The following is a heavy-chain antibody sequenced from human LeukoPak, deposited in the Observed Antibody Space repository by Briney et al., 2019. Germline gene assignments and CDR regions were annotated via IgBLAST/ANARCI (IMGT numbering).Heavy chain of an antibody. D-gene: IGHD2-15*01. J-gene: IGHJ3*02. CDR2: IYYSGST. Sequence: PSETLSLTCTVSGGSISSSSYYWGWIRQPPGKGLEWIGRIYYSGSTYYNPSLKSRVTISVDTSKNQFSLKLSSVTAADTAVYYCASPAGYCSGGSCYLRGAFDIWGQGTMVTVSS. CDR3: ASPAGYCSGGSCYLRGAFDI. CDR1: GGSISSSSYY. V-gene: IGHV4-39*01.